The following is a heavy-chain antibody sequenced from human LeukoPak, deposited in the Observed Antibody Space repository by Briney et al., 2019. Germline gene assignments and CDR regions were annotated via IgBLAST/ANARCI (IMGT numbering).Heavy chain of an antibody. D-gene: IGHD2-2*01. CDR2: ISAYNGNT. Sequence: ASVKVSCKSSGYTFTSYGISWVRQAPGQGLEWMGWISAYNGNTNYAQKLQGRVTMTTDTSTSTAYMELRSLRSDDTAVYYCARDYDCSSTSCRTGFDYWGQGTLVTVSS. CDR3: ARDYDCSSTSCRTGFDY. CDR1: GYTFTSYG. V-gene: IGHV1-18*01. J-gene: IGHJ4*02.